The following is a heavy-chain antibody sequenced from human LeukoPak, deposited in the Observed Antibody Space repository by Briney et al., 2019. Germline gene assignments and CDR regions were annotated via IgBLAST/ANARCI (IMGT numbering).Heavy chain of an antibody. CDR3: ARDNFGYCSGGSRYVNLLGY. D-gene: IGHD2-15*01. CDR2: INPSGGST. J-gene: IGHJ4*02. Sequence: ASVKVSCKASGYTFTSYYMHWVRQAPGQGLEWMGIINPSGGSTSYAQKFQGRVTMTRDTSTSTVYMELSSLRSEDTAVYYCARDNFGYCSGGSRYVNLLGYWGQGTLVTVSS. V-gene: IGHV1-46*03. CDR1: GYTFTSYY.